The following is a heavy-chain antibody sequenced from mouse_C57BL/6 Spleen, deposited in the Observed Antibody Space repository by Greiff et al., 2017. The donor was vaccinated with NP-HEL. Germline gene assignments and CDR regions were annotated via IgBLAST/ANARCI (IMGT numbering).Heavy chain of an antibody. D-gene: IGHD2-3*01. CDR2: INPYNGGT. J-gene: IGHJ4*01. Sequence: VQLQQSGPVLVKPGASVKMSCKASGYTFTDYYMNWVKQSHGKSLEWIGVINPYNGGTSYNQKFKGKATLTVDKSSSTAYMELNSLTSEDSAVYYCVRWLLPYYAMDYWGQGTSVTVSS. CDR1: GYTFTDYY. CDR3: VRWLLPYYAMDY. V-gene: IGHV1-19*01.